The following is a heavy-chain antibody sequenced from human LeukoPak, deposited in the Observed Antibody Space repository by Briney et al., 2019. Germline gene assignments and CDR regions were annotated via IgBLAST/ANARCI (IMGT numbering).Heavy chain of an antibody. J-gene: IGHJ4*02. CDR1: GFTFSSYA. V-gene: IGHV3-23*01. D-gene: IGHD2-2*01. CDR2: ISRSDGST. Sequence: GGSLSLSCAASGFTFSSYAMTWVRQAPGKGLEWVSAISRSDGSTYYADSVKGRFTISRDDSQTTLYLQMNSLSAEDTAVYYCAKVETSGGSNCYALDYWGQGTLVTVSP. CDR3: AKVETSGGSNCYALDY.